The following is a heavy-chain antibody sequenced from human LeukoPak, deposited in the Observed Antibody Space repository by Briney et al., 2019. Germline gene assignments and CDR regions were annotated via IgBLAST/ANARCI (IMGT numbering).Heavy chain of an antibody. J-gene: IGHJ4*02. D-gene: IGHD6-13*01. CDR1: GFTFDDYG. CDR3: ARVGYSSSWYSPYYFDY. V-gene: IGHV3-74*01. CDR2: INSDGSST. Sequence: GGSLRLSCAASGFTFDDYGMSWVRQAPGKGLVWVSRINSDGSSTSYADSVKGRFTISRDNAKNTLYLQMNSLRAEDTAVYYCARVGYSSSWYSPYYFDYWGQGTLVTVSS.